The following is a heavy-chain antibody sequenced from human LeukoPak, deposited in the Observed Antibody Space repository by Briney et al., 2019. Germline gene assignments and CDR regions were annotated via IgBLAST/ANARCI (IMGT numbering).Heavy chain of an antibody. CDR1: GGSISSSSYY. V-gene: IGHV4-39*07. Sequence: SETLSLTCTVSGGSISSSSYYWGWIRQPPGKGLEWIGSIYYSGSTYYNPSLKSRVTISVDTSKNQFSPKLSSVTAADTAVYYCARLQATVTIHAYFDYWGQGTLVTVSS. CDR2: IYYSGST. CDR3: ARLQATVTIHAYFDY. J-gene: IGHJ4*01. D-gene: IGHD4-17*01.